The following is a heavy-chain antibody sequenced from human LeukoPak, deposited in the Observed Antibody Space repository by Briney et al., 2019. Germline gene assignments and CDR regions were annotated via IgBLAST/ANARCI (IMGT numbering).Heavy chain of an antibody. CDR2: IYSGGST. CDR1: GLTVSGNF. CDR3: ARVVYSGGYSQGFDI. D-gene: IGHD3-22*01. J-gene: IGHJ3*02. Sequence: GGSLRLSCAASGLTVSGNFMSWVRQAPGKGPEWVSVIYSGGSTYYADSVKGRFTISRDNSKNTLYLLMNSLRAEDTAVYYCARVVYSGGYSQGFDIWGQGTMVTVSS. V-gene: IGHV3-66*01.